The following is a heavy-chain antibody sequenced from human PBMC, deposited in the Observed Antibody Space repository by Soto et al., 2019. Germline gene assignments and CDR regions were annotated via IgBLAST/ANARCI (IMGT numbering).Heavy chain of an antibody. CDR3: ARGKVVPAAGVYYYGMDV. V-gene: IGHV1-8*01. CDR1: GYTFTSYD. CDR2: MNPNSGNT. J-gene: IGHJ6*02. D-gene: IGHD2-2*01. Sequence: SVKVSCKASGYTFTSYDINWVRQATGQGLEWMGWMNPNSGNTGYAQKFQGRVTMTRNTSISTAYMELSSLRSEDTAVYYCARGKVVPAAGVYYYGMDVWGQGTTVTVPS.